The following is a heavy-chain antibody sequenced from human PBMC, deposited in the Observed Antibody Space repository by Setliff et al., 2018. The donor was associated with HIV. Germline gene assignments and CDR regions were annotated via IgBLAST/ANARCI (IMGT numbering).Heavy chain of an antibody. CDR2: VYYGPDT. CDR1: GASITDGNYY. Sequence: SETLSLTCSVSGASITDGNYYWSWIRQPPGKGLEWIGYVYYGPDTYYNPSLESRLTISMDTTNNQFSLMLTSVTAADTATYFCGRGPRAASSGYFKDWGQGTLVTVSS. J-gene: IGHJ1*01. V-gene: IGHV4-30-4*01. CDR3: GRGPRAASSGYFKD. D-gene: IGHD6-13*01.